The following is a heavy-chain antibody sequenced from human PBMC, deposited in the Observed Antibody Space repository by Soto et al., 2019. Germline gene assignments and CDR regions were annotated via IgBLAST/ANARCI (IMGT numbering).Heavy chain of an antibody. CDR3: AKVRASYLSASYFYYGLDV. CDR1: GFTFSQYV. D-gene: IGHD3-10*01. Sequence: VGSLRLSCAASGFTFSQYVLSWVRQSPERGLEWVSSISGSGSSVYVADSVRARFIMSRDLSTNTVSLQMNSLRAEDTAVYYCAKVRASYLSASYFYYGLDVWGQGTTVTVSS. V-gene: IGHV3-23*01. J-gene: IGHJ6*02. CDR2: ISGSGSSV.